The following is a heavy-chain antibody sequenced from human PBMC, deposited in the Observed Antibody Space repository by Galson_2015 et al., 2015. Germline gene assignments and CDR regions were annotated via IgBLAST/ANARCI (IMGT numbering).Heavy chain of an antibody. CDR3: ASGELYSYGVLSN. Sequence: QSGAEVKKPGESLKISCKGSGYSFTSYWIGWVRQMPGKSLEWMGSSYPGDSDTRYSTSFQGQVTISADKSIISAYLQWSSLKASDTAMYYCASGELYSYGVLSNWGQGTLVTVSS. J-gene: IGHJ4*02. V-gene: IGHV5-51*03. D-gene: IGHD5-18*01. CDR1: GYSFTSYW. CDR2: SYPGDSDT.